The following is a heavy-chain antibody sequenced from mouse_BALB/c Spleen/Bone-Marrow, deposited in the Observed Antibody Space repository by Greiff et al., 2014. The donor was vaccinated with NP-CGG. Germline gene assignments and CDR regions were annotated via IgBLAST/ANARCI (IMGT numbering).Heavy chain of an antibody. Sequence: EVQLQQSGPELVKPGASVKMPCKASGYTFTSYVMHWVKQKPGQGLEWIGCINPYNDGTKYNEKFKGKATLTSDKSSSTAYMELSGLTSEDSAVYYCAREGGYDEDYFDYWGQGTTLTVSS. V-gene: IGHV1-14*01. D-gene: IGHD2-2*01. CDR1: GYTFTSYV. CDR3: AREGGYDEDYFDY. CDR2: INPYNDGT. J-gene: IGHJ2*01.